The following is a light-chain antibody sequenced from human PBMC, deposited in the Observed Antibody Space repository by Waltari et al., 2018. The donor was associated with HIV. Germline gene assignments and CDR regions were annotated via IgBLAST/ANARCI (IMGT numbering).Light chain of an antibody. V-gene: IGLV3-25*03. CDR3: PSADSSGTWV. J-gene: IGLJ3*02. Sequence: SYELTQPPSVSMSPGQTARITCSGDSLPTRYAYWYQQKPGQAPVLVIYKDNESPSGIPERFSGSSSGTTVTLTLSGVQAEDEADYYCPSADSSGTWVFGGGTKLTVL. CDR1: SLPTRY. CDR2: KDN.